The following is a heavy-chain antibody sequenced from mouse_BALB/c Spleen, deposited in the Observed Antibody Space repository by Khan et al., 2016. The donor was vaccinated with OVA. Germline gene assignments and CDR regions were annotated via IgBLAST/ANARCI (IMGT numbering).Heavy chain of an antibody. Sequence: QIQLVQSGPELMKPGETVKISCKASGYTFTNYGMNWVKQAPGKGLKWMGWINTYTGEPTYADDFKGRFAFSLETSASTAYLQINNLKNEDTATLSCARLPNFSYVMAYWGQGTSVTVSS. CDR3: ARLPNFSYVMAY. CDR1: GYTFTNYG. V-gene: IGHV9-3-1*01. CDR2: INTYTGEP. J-gene: IGHJ4*01. D-gene: IGHD4-1*02.